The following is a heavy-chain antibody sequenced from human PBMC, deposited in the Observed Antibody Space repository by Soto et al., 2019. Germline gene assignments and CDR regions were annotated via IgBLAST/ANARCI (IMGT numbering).Heavy chain of an antibody. CDR1: GGSIISGDYY. D-gene: IGHD2-15*01. Sequence: SLTCTVCGGSIISGDYYWSWIRQAPVKRLEWIGYIYHSGSTYYNPSLKSRVTVSVDTSKNQFSLKLSAVTAADAAVYYCAREGRYCSGGCCYLYGMDVWGQGTTVTVSS. CDR3: AREGRYCSGGCCYLYGMDV. V-gene: IGHV4-30-4*01. J-gene: IGHJ6*02. CDR2: IYHSGST.